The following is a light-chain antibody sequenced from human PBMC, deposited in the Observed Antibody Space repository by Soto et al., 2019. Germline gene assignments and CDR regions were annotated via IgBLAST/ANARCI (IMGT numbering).Light chain of an antibody. CDR3: HQYNSRPLA. Sequence: DIQMTQAPSSLSASVGDRVTITCRASQGSSNYLGWFPQKPGQAPKSLIYSASSLQSGVPSKFSGSGSGTDFTLTISSLQPEDSATYYCHQYNSRPLAFGGGTNVEI. CDR2: SAS. J-gene: IGKJ4*01. CDR1: QGSSNY. V-gene: IGKV1-16*02.